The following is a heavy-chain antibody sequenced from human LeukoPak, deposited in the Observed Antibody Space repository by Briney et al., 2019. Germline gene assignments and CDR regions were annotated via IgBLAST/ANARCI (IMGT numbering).Heavy chain of an antibody. CDR2: ISSGSSYI. CDR3: ARVDIVVVTASSYYGMDV. Sequence: GGSLRPSGAASGFTFSNYNMNWVRQTPGKGLEWVSSISSGSSYIYYADSVKGRFTISRDNAKNSLYLQMNSLRAEDTAVYYCARVDIVVVTASSYYGMDVWGQGTTVTVSS. D-gene: IGHD2-21*02. CDR1: GFTFSNYN. J-gene: IGHJ6*02. V-gene: IGHV3-21*01.